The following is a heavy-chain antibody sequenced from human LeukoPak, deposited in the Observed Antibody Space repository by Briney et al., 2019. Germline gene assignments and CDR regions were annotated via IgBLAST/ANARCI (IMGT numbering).Heavy chain of an antibody. Sequence: GGSLRLSCAASGFTFSSYAMSWVRQAPGKGLEWVSAISGNGGSTYYADSVKGRFTISRDNSKNTLYLQMNSLRAEDTAVYYCAKSLLGDCSSTSCAGDYWGQGTLVTVSS. D-gene: IGHD2-2*01. CDR3: AKSLLGDCSSTSCAGDY. J-gene: IGHJ4*02. CDR1: GFTFSSYA. V-gene: IGHV3-23*01. CDR2: ISGNGGST.